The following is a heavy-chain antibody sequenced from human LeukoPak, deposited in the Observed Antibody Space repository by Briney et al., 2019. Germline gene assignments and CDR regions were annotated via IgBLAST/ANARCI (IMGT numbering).Heavy chain of an antibody. V-gene: IGHV1-2*02. D-gene: IGHD3-22*01. Sequence: WASVKVSCKASGYTFTGYYLHWVRQAPGQGLEWMGWINPNSGDTKYAQEFQGRVTMTRDTSIRTAYMELSGLRSDDTAVYYCARVLRASVWDNSGHPDYWGQGALVTVSS. CDR2: INPNSGDT. CDR3: ARVLRASVWDNSGHPDY. J-gene: IGHJ4*02. CDR1: GYTFTGYY.